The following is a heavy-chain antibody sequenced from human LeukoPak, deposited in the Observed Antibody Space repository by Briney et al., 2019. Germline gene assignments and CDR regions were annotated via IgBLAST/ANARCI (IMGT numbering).Heavy chain of an antibody. D-gene: IGHD5-18*01. Sequence: KSSETLSLTCTVSGGSTSSYYWSWIRQPPGKGLEWIGYIYYSGSTNYNPSLKSRVTISVDTSKNQFSLKLSSVTAADTAVYYCARHGSIRGYSYGPYDYWGQGTLVTVSS. CDR3: ARHGSIRGYSYGPYDY. CDR2: IYYSGST. V-gene: IGHV4-59*08. J-gene: IGHJ4*02. CDR1: GGSTSSYY.